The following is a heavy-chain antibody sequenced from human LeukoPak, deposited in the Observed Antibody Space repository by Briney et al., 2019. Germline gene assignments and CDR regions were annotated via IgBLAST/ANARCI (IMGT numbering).Heavy chain of an antibody. CDR1: GGSISSGSYY. CDR3: ARVYRDGYCGGDCYSSVGAFDI. V-gene: IGHV4-61*02. D-gene: IGHD2-21*02. CDR2: IYTSGST. J-gene: IGHJ3*02. Sequence: SQTLSLTCTVSGGSISSGSYYWSWIRQPAGKGLEWIGRIYTSGSTNYNPSLKSRVTISVDTSKNQFSLKLSSVTAADTAVYYCARVYRDGYCGGDCYSSVGAFDIWGQGTMVTVSS.